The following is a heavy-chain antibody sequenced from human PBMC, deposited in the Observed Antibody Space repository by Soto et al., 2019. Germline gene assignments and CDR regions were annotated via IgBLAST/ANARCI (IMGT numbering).Heavy chain of an antibody. CDR3: AKTKELDYYYGMDV. CDR1: GFTFSSYA. Sequence: EVQLLESGGGLVQPGGSLRLSCAASGFTFSSYAMSWVRQAPGKGLEWVAAISGSGGSTYYADSVKGRFTISRDNSKNTLYLQMNSLRAEDTAVYYCAKTKELDYYYGMDVWGQGTTVTVSS. CDR2: ISGSGGST. V-gene: IGHV3-23*01. J-gene: IGHJ6*02.